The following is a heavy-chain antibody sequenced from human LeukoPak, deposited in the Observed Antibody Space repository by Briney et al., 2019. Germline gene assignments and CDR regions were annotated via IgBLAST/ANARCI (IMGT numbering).Heavy chain of an antibody. Sequence: SETLSLTCAVYGGSFSGYYWSWIPQPPGKGLEWIVEINHSGSTNYNPSLKSRVTISVDTSKNQFSLKLSSVTAADTAVYYCPRDLRVPAAMGDAFDIWGQGTMVTVSS. CDR3: PRDLRVPAAMGDAFDI. J-gene: IGHJ3*02. D-gene: IGHD2-2*01. V-gene: IGHV4-34*01. CDR2: INHSGST. CDR1: GGSFSGYY.